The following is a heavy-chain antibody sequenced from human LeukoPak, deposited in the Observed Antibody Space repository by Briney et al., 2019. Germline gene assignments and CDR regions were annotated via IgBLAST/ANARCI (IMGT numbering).Heavy chain of an antibody. CDR2: IPYDGSNK. J-gene: IGHJ4*02. Sequence: GGSLRLSCAASGFTFSSYAMHWVRQAPGKGLEWVAVIPYDGSNKYYADSVKGRFTISRDNSKNTLYLQMNSLRAEDTAVYYCASRSGSYLGFDYWGQGTLATVSS. CDR3: ASRSGSYLGFDY. V-gene: IGHV3-30*04. CDR1: GFTFSSYA. D-gene: IGHD3-10*01.